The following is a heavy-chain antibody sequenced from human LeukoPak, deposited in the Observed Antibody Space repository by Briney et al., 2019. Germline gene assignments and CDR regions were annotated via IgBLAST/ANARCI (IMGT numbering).Heavy chain of an antibody. V-gene: IGHV4-61*01. D-gene: IGHD5-18*01. CDR1: GGSVSSGSYY. CDR2: IYYSGST. CDR3: AREAMYSYGNNFDY. Sequence: SETLSLTCTVSGGSVSSGSYYWSWIRQPPGKGLEWIGYIYYSGSTNYDPSLKSRVTISVDTSKNQFSLKLSSVTAADTAVYHCAREAMYSYGNNFDYWGQGTLVTVSS. J-gene: IGHJ4*02.